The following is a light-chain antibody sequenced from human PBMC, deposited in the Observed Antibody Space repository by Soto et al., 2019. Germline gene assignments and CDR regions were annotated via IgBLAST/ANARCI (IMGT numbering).Light chain of an antibody. CDR2: WAS. V-gene: IGKV4-1*01. J-gene: IGKJ4*01. Sequence: DIVLTQFPDSLAVSLRERATINCKSSQSVLSRSDNKNYVAWPQQKPGQPPKLLIYWASTRESGVPDRFSGSGTGTDFPLTISSLQAEDVAVYYFQQYPALPRTFGGWTKVEIK. CDR3: QQYPALPRT. CDR1: QSVLSRSDNKNY.